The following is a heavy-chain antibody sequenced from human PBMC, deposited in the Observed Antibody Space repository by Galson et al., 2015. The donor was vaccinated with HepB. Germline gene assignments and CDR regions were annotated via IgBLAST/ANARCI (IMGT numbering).Heavy chain of an antibody. CDR1: GFTFSMYW. Sequence: SLRLSCAASGFTFSMYWMNWVRQAPGKGLEWVANIKQDGSEKYHVDSVKGRFTISRDNTKNSLYLQMSSLRAEDAAVYYCARDYDPSARPLWHFDLWGRGTLVTVSS. V-gene: IGHV3-7*01. D-gene: IGHD3-3*01. CDR2: IKQDGSEK. CDR3: ARDYDPSARPLWHFDL. J-gene: IGHJ2*01.